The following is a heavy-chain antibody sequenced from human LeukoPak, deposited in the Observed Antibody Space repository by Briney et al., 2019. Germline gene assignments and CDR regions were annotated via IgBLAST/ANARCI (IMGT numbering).Heavy chain of an antibody. J-gene: IGHJ3*01. CDR1: GDSVSSNSAA. V-gene: IGHV6-1*01. D-gene: IGHD6-19*01. CDR3: ARGESVAGYWAFDA. CDR2: TYYRSKWYN. Sequence: SQTLSLTCAISGDSVSSNSAAWNWIRQSPSRGLEWLGRTYYRSKWYNDYAVSVKSRITINPDTSKNQFSLQPNSVTPEDTAVYYCARGESVAGYWAFDAWGQGTMVTVSS.